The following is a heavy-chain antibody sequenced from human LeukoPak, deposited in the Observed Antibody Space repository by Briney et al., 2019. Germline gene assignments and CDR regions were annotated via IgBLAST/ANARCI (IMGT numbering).Heavy chain of an antibody. CDR1: GFTFRTYG. CDR3: AKDWGNWGYGYYFDH. V-gene: IGHV3-30*18. Sequence: GRSLRLSCAASGFTFRTYGMHWVRQAPGKGLEWVAVISYDGNDKYYADSVKGRFTISRDNSKNTLYLEMNSPRPEDTAIYYCAKDWGNWGYGYYFDHWGQGTLVTVSS. CDR2: ISYDGNDK. D-gene: IGHD7-27*01. J-gene: IGHJ4*02.